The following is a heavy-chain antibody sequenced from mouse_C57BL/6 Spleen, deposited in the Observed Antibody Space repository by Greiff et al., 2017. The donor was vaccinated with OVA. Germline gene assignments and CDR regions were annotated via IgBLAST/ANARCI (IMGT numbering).Heavy chain of an antibody. D-gene: IGHD1-1*01. CDR2: IDPENGDT. V-gene: IGHV14-4*01. Sequence: EVQLQQSGAELVRPGASVKLSCTASGFNIKDDYMHWVKQRPEQGLEWIGWIDPENGDTEYASKFQGKATITADTSSNTAYLQLSSLTSEDTAVYYCTTYYGSSYGFSYWGQGTTPTVSS. CDR3: TTYYGSSYGFSY. J-gene: IGHJ2*01. CDR1: GFNIKDDY.